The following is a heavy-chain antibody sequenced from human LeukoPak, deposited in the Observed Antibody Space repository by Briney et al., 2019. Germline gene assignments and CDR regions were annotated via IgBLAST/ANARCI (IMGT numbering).Heavy chain of an antibody. Sequence: SETLSLTCTVSGGSISSYYWSWIRQPPGKGLEWIGYIYYSGSTNYNPSLKSRVTISVDTSKNQFSLKLSSVTAADTVVYYCASGYCSGGSCQPSLDYWGQGTLVTVSS. D-gene: IGHD2-15*01. CDR2: IYYSGST. J-gene: IGHJ4*02. V-gene: IGHV4-59*01. CDR3: ASGYCSGGSCQPSLDY. CDR1: GGSISSYY.